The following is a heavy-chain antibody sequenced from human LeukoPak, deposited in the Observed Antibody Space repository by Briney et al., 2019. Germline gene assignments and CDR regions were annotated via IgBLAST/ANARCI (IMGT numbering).Heavy chain of an antibody. CDR2: INSDGSRT. V-gene: IGHV3-74*01. D-gene: IGHD6-13*01. J-gene: IGHJ4*02. CDR1: GFTLSTYW. CDR3: ARGSWSAADTNIDN. Sequence: GGSLRFSCAAPGFTLSTYWMHWVRQGPGKGLGWVSCINSDGSRTTYADSVKGRFTISRDNAKNTLYLQMSTLRVEDTAVYYCARGSWSAADTNIDNSGEGDLVTVSS.